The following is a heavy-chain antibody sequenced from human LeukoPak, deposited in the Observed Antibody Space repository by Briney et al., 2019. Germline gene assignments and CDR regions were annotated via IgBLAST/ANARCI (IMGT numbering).Heavy chain of an antibody. J-gene: IGHJ4*02. CDR2: SSSSGSGT. CDR1: GFTLSSYE. V-gene: IGHV3-48*03. D-gene: IGHD3-22*01. Sequence: GGSLRLSCAASGFTLSSYEMNWVRQAPGKGLEWVSYSSSSGSGTYYADSVKGRFTISRENAKNSLYLQMNSLRDEDTAVYYCARKYYDGSGYFDYWGQGTLVTVSS. CDR3: ARKYYDGSGYFDY.